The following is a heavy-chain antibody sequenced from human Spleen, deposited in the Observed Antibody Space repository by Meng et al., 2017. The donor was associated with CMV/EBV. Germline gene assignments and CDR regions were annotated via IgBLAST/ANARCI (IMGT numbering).Heavy chain of an antibody. J-gene: IGHJ6*02. D-gene: IGHD2-21*01. CDR2: IYYSGAT. Sequence: SETLSLTCTVSGGSISSYYWSWIRQPPGKGLEWIGYIYYSGATYYNPSLKSRITMSVDTSKNQFSLKLSSVTAADTAVYYCAVYCGGDCYSGFYYYGMDVWGQGTTVTVSS. CDR3: AVYCGGDCYSGFYYYGMDV. CDR1: GGSISSYY. V-gene: IGHV4-59*04.